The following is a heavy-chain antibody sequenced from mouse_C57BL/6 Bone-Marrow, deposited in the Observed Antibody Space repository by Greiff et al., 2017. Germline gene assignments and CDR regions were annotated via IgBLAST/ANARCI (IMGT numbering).Heavy chain of an antibody. CDR1: GYAFSSYW. CDR3: ARAVYGSSSYWYFDV. J-gene: IGHJ1*03. Sequence: VQLVESGAELVKPGASVKISCKASGYAFSSYWMNWVKQRPGKGLEWIGQIYPGDGDTNYNGKFKGKATLTADKSSSTAYMQLSSLTSEDSAVYFCARAVYGSSSYWYFDVWGTGTTVTVSS. CDR2: IYPGDGDT. D-gene: IGHD1-1*01. V-gene: IGHV1-80*01.